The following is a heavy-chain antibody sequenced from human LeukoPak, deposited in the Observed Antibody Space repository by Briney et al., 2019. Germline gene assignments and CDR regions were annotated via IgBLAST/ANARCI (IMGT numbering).Heavy chain of an antibody. J-gene: IGHJ6*02. V-gene: IGHV4-31*03. CDR1: GGSISSGGYY. CDR2: IYYSGST. Sequence: NSSETLSLTCTVSGGSISSGGYYWSWIRQHPGKGLEWIGYIYYSGSTYYNPSLKSRVTISVDTSKNQFSLKLSSVTAADTAVYYCARDRSPVSCSGGSCYSGRRYGMDVWGQGTTVTVSS. D-gene: IGHD2-15*01. CDR3: ARDRSPVSCSGGSCYSGRRYGMDV.